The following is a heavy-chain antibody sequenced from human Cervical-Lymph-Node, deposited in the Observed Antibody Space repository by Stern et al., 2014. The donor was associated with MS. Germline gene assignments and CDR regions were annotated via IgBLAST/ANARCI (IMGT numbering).Heavy chain of an antibody. D-gene: IGHD6-19*01. CDR2: IIPKFGRP. V-gene: IGHV1-69*01. Sequence: QVQLVQSGAEERKPGSSVKVSCKASGDTFASDSISWVRQAPGQGLEWMGGIIPKFGRPYYAQKFQGRLTITADESTTTAYLELSSLKSDDTAVYYCARGGLALAIQSWFDPWGQGTLVTVSS. J-gene: IGHJ5*02. CDR3: ARGGLALAIQSWFDP. CDR1: GDTFASDS.